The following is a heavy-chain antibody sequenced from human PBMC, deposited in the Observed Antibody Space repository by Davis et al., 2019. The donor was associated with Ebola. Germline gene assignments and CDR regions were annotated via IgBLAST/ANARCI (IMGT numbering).Heavy chain of an antibody. CDR2: IKSKTDGGTT. V-gene: IGHV3-15*01. J-gene: IGHJ6*04. D-gene: IGHD3-10*01. Sequence: ESLKISCAASGFSFSSYWMSWVRQAPGKGLEWVGRIKSKTDGGTTDYAAPVKGRFTISRDDSKNTLYLQMNSLKTEDTAVYYCTTDLGLLWFGELLYSYYYGMDVWGKGTTVTVSS. CDR3: TTDLGLLWFGELLYSYYYGMDV. CDR1: GFSFSSYW.